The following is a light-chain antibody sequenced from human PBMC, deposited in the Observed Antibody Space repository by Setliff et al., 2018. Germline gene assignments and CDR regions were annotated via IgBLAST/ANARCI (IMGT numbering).Light chain of an antibody. CDR3: SSYTSSSRYV. CDR2: EVT. J-gene: IGLJ1*01. Sequence: SPGQSITISCTGTSSDVGGYNFVSWYQQHPGKAPKVMIYEVTNRPSGVSNRSSGSKSGNTASLTISGLQAEDEADYYCSSYTSSSRYVFGTGTKVTV. V-gene: IGLV2-14*01. CDR1: SSDVGGYNF.